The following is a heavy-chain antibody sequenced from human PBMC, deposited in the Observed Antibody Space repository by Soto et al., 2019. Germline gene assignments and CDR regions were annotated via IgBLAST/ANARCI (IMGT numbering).Heavy chain of an antibody. CDR3: ARHRAPELVPAAHFDY. V-gene: IGHV4-39*01. CDR1: GGSISSSSYY. J-gene: IGHJ4*02. Sequence: SETLSLTCTVSGGSISSSSYYWGWIRQPPGKGLEWIGSIYYSGSTYYNPSLKSRVTISVDTSKNQFSLKLSSVTAADTAVYYCARHRAPELVPAAHFDYWGQGTLVTVSS. D-gene: IGHD2-2*01. CDR2: IYYSGST.